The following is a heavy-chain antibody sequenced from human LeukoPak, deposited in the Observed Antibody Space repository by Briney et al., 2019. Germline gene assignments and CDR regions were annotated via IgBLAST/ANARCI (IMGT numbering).Heavy chain of an antibody. CDR3: ARDAGDY. Sequence: ASVKVSCKASGYTFSIYGFSWVRQAPGQGLEWMGWISAYNGNTNYAQKFQGRVTMTRDMSTSTVYMELSSLRSEDTAVYYCARDAGDYWGQGTLVTVSS. V-gene: IGHV1-18*01. CDR2: ISAYNGNT. CDR1: GYTFSIYG. J-gene: IGHJ4*02.